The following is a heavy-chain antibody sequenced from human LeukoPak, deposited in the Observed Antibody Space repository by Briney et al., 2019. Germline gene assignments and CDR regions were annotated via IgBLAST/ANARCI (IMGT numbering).Heavy chain of an antibody. CDR1: GFTFSASY. Sequence: GGSLRLSCAASGFTFSASYMGWIRQAPGKGLEWVSAIHGSDDNTHYADSVKGRFTISRDNSKNTLYLQMNSLRAEDTAVYYCAKGGDIVVVVAAIKYWGQGTLVTVSS. J-gene: IGHJ4*02. CDR3: AKGGDIVVVVAAIKY. CDR2: IHGSDDNT. D-gene: IGHD2-15*01. V-gene: IGHV3-23*01.